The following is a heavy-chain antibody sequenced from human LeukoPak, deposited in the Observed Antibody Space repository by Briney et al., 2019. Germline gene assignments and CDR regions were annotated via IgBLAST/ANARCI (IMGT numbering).Heavy chain of an antibody. J-gene: IGHJ6*03. D-gene: IGHD5-12*01. CDR1: GYSFTSYW. Sequence: GESLKISCKGSGYSFTSYWIGWVRQMPGKGLEWMGIIYPGDSDTRYSPSFQGQVTISADKSISTAYLQWSSLKASDTAMYYCARQVNTVATAYYYMDVWGKGTTVTVSS. CDR2: IYPGDSDT. CDR3: ARQVNTVATAYYYMDV. V-gene: IGHV5-51*01.